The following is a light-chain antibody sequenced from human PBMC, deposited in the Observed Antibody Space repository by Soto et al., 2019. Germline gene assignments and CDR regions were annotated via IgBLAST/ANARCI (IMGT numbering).Light chain of an antibody. CDR2: DAS. J-gene: IGKJ4*01. CDR3: QQYDNLPS. Sequence: DIQMTQSPSSLSASVGDRVTITCQASQDISNYLNWYQQKPGKAPKPLIYDASNLETGVPSRFSGSGSGTDFTFTISSLQPEDIATYYCQQYDNLPSFGGGTKVEIK. V-gene: IGKV1-33*01. CDR1: QDISNY.